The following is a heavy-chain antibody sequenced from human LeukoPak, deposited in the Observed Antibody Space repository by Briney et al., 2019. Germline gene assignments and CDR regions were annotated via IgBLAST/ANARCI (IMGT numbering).Heavy chain of an antibody. V-gene: IGHV4-39*01. CDR1: GDSIRSGSYY. CDR2: ISYTGST. Sequence: PSETLSLTCTVSGDSIRSGSYYWGWIRQPPGKGLEWIGSISYTGSTYYNPSLKSRVTISVDTSKNQFSLKLSSVTAADTAVYYCARHPRGYCSGGSCYGAYFDYWGQGTLVTVSS. CDR3: ARHPRGYCSGGSCYGAYFDY. J-gene: IGHJ4*02. D-gene: IGHD2-15*01.